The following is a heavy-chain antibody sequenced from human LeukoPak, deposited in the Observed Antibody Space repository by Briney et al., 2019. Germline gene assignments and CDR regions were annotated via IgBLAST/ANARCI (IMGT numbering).Heavy chain of an antibody. V-gene: IGHV4-39*07. D-gene: IGHD1-1*01. CDR3: ARSYRDTGGY. CDR1: GGSISSSSYY. Sequence: SETLSLTCTVSGGSISSSSYYWGWIRQPPGTGLEWIGSIYYSGSTYYNPSLKSRVTISVDTSKNQFSLKLSSVTAADTAVYYCARSYRDTGGYWGQGTLVTVSS. J-gene: IGHJ4*02. CDR2: IYYSGST.